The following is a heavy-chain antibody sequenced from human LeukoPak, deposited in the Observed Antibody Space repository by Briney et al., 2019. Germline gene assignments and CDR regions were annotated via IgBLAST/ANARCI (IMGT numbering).Heavy chain of an antibody. CDR3: ARGGRGSFDY. V-gene: IGHV4-59*12. Sequence: PSETLSLTCTVSGGSISSYYWSWIRQPPGKGLEWIGYIYYSGSTNYNPSLKSRVTISVDTSKNQFSLKLSSVTAADTAVYYCARGGRGSFDYWGQGTLVTVSS. CDR2: IYYSGST. CDR1: GGSISSYY. J-gene: IGHJ4*02.